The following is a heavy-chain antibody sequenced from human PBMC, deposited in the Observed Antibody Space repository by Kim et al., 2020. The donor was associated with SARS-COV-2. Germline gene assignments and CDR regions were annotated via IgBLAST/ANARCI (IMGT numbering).Heavy chain of an antibody. D-gene: IGHD3-10*01. CDR2: IYTNGNT. J-gene: IGHJ5*02. CDR3: ARDFGSGRAWFDP. CDR1: GGSMSSYF. V-gene: IGHV4-4*07. Sequence: SETLSLTCSVSGGSMSSYFWSWIRQPAGKGPEWIGRIYTNGNTNYNPSLKSRVTMSVDMSKNQFSLRLTSVTAADSAIYYCARDFGSGRAWFDPWGQGTLVIVSS.